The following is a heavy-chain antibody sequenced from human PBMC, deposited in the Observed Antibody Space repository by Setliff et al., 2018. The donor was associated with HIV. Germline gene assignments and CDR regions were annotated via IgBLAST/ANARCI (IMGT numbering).Heavy chain of an antibody. D-gene: IGHD2-8*01. Sequence: SETLSLTCSVSGGSISSSTYYWGWIRKPPGKGLEWIGDIFYTGNTYYNPSLKSRVAISVDTSENQFSLKLNSVTAADTAVYYCARRGRDGVLIVFATGFDPWGQGTLVTVS. CDR3: ARRGRDGVLIVFATGFDP. V-gene: IGHV4-39*01. CDR1: GGSISSSTYY. J-gene: IGHJ5*02. CDR2: IFYTGNT.